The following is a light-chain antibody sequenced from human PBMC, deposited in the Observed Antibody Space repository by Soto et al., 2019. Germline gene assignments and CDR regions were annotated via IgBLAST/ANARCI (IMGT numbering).Light chain of an antibody. J-gene: IGKJ1*01. Sequence: DIVMTQSPLSLPVTPGEPASISCRSSESLLHSNGYNYLDWYLQKPGQSPQLLIFLGSNRASGVPDRFSGSGSGTDVTLKISRVEAEDVGVYYCMQALQTPWTFGQGTKVVIK. CDR3: MQALQTPWT. V-gene: IGKV2-28*01. CDR2: LGS. CDR1: ESLLHSNGYNY.